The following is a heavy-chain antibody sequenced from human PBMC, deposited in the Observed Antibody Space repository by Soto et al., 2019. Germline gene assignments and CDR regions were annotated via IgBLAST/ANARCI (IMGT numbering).Heavy chain of an antibody. V-gene: IGHV3-30*18. CDR1: GFTFSSYG. D-gene: IGHD4-4*01. CDR2: ISYDGSNK. Sequence: GGSLRLSCAASGFTFSSYGMHWVRQAPGKGLEWVAVISYDGSNKYYADSVKGRFTISRDNSKNTLYLQMNSLRAEDTAVYYCAKDLARDYTSYYYYMDVWGKGTTVTVSS. J-gene: IGHJ6*03. CDR3: AKDLARDYTSYYYYMDV.